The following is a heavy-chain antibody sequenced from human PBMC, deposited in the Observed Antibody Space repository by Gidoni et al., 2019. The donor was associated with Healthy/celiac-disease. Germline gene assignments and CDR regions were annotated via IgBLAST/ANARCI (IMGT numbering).Heavy chain of an antibody. D-gene: IGHD2-2*01. CDR2: RWYDGSNK. CDR1: GFTFSSYG. Sequence: QVQLVASGGGVVQPGRSLRLSCAASGFTFSSYGMPWVRQAPGKGLEWVAVRWYDGSNKYYADSVKGRFTISRDNSKNTLYLQMNSLRAEDTAVYYCARDGGDIVVVPAATDWVDYWGQGTLVTVSS. J-gene: IGHJ4*02. V-gene: IGHV3-33*01. CDR3: ARDGGDIVVVPAATDWVDY.